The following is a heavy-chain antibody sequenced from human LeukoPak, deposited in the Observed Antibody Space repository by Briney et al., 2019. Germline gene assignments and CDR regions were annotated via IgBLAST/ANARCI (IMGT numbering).Heavy chain of an antibody. V-gene: IGHV1-2*02. CDR3: AREIARNVVVVAATNFDY. CDR2: INPNSGGI. CDR1: GYTFTGYY. D-gene: IGHD2-15*01. Sequence: GASVKVSCKASGYTFTGYYMHWVRQAPGQGLEWMGWINPNSGGINYAQKFQGRVTMTRDTSISTAYMELSRLRSDDTAVYYCAREIARNVVVVAATNFDYWGQGTLVTVSS. J-gene: IGHJ4*02.